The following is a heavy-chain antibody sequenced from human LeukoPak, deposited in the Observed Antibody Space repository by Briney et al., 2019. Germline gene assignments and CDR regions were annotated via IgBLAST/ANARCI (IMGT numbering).Heavy chain of an antibody. CDR2: IKQDGSEK. V-gene: IGHV3-7*03. CDR3: ARDMGEYSYGIDY. Sequence: GGSLRLSCAASGFTFSSYWMSWVRQAPGKGLEWVANIKQDGSEKYYVDSVKGRFTISRDNAKNSLYLQMNSLRAEDTAVYYCARDMGEYSYGIDYWGQGTLVTVSS. J-gene: IGHJ4*02. D-gene: IGHD5-18*01. CDR1: GFTFSSYW.